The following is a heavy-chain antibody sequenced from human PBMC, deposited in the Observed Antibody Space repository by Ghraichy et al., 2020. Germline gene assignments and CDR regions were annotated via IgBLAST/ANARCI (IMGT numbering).Heavy chain of an antibody. CDR2: ISSSTSTI. CDR3: ARGPNTHGWYGYWFDP. Sequence: GGSLRLSCAASGFTFSSYSMNWVRQAPGKGLEWVSFISSSTSTIYYADSVKGRFTISRDNAKNSLYLQMNSLRDEDTAVYYCARGPNTHGWYGYWFDPWGQGTLVTVSS. J-gene: IGHJ5*02. V-gene: IGHV3-48*02. CDR1: GFTFSSYS. D-gene: IGHD2-15*01.